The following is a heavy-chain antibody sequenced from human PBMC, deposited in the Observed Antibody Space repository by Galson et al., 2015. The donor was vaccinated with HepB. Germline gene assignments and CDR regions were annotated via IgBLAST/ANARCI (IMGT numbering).Heavy chain of an antibody. J-gene: IGHJ5*02. CDR1: GGTFSSYA. V-gene: IGHV1-69*04. D-gene: IGHD5-24*01. Sequence: SVKVPCKASGGTFSSYAISWVRQAPGQGLEWMGRIIPILGIANYAQKFQGRVTITADKSTSTAYMELSSLRSEDTAVYYCAREPREGNWFDPWGQGTLVTVSS. CDR3: AREPREGNWFDP. CDR2: IIPILGIA.